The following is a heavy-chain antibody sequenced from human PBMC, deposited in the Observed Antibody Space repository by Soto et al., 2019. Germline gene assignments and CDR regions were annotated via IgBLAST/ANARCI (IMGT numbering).Heavy chain of an antibody. D-gene: IGHD3-22*01. CDR3: ARSYYDSLGFTVDP. Sequence: QMQLQESGPTLVKPSETLSLTCNVSGDSVSSGYWSWIRQPPGKGLEWIGFMYFGGSFNYNPSLAGRVTISVETSKNQFSMKMTSVTAADTAVYYCARSYYDSLGFTVDPWGQGTLVTVSS. CDR1: GDSVSSGY. CDR2: MYFGGSF. V-gene: IGHV4-59*02. J-gene: IGHJ5*02.